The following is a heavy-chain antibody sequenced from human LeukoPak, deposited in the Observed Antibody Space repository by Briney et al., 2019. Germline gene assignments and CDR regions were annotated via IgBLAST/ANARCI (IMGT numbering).Heavy chain of an antibody. V-gene: IGHV1-69*06. CDR2: IIPIFGTA. CDR1: GGTFSSYA. CDR3: ARGTGYSSGWYEGSFDY. D-gene: IGHD6-19*01. Sequence: GSSVKVSCEASGGTFSSYAISWARQAPGQGLEWMGGIIPIFGTANYAQKFQGRVTITADKSTSTAYMELSSLRSEDTAVYYCARGTGYSSGWYEGSFDYWGQGTLVTVSS. J-gene: IGHJ4*02.